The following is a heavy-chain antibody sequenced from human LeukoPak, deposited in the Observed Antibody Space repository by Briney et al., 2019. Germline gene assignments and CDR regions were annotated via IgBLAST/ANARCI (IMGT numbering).Heavy chain of an antibody. V-gene: IGHV4-31*03. J-gene: IGHJ4*02. Sequence: PSQTLSLTCTVSGGSISSGGYYRSWIRQHPGKGLEWIGYIYYSGSTYYNPSLKSRVTISVDTSKNQFSLKLSSVTAADTAVYYCARTYDYVWGSYRLGEGDYWGQGTLVTVSS. CDR2: IYYSGST. CDR1: GGSISSGGYY. D-gene: IGHD3-16*02. CDR3: ARTYDYVWGSYRLGEGDY.